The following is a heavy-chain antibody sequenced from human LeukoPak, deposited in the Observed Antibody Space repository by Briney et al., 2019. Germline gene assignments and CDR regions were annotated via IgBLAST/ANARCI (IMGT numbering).Heavy chain of an antibody. CDR3: AGIPVLKRGSLGAFDI. D-gene: IGHD1-26*01. J-gene: IGHJ3*02. Sequence: SETLSLTCTVSGGSISSYYGSWIRQPPGKGLEWIGYIYTSGSTNYNPSLKSRVTISVDTSKNQFSLKLSSVTAADTAVYYCAGIPVLKRGSLGAFDIWGQGTMVTVSS. CDR1: GGSISSYY. V-gene: IGHV4-4*09. CDR2: IYTSGST.